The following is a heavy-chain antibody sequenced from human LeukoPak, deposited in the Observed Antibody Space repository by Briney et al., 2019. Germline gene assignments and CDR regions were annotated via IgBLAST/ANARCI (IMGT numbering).Heavy chain of an antibody. CDR2: IKQDGSEK. V-gene: IGHV3-7*01. J-gene: IGHJ4*02. Sequence: PGGSLRLSCAASGFTFISYWMSWVRQAPGKGLEWVANIKQDGSEKYYVDPVKGRFTISRDNAKNSLYLQMNSLRAEDTAVYYCARDEGYGIHFDYWGQGTLVTVSS. CDR1: GFTFISYW. CDR3: ARDEGYGIHFDY. D-gene: IGHD5-12*01.